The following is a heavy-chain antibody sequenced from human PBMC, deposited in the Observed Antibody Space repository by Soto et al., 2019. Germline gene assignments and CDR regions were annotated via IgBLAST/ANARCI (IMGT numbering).Heavy chain of an antibody. Sequence: QVQLVQSGAEVKKPGASVKVSCKASGYTFTSYAMHWVRQAPGQRLEWMGWINAGNGNTKYSQKFQGRVTITRDTSASTAYMELSSLRSEDTAVYYCAREWTDPNYYYYYMDVWGKGTTVTVSS. CDR1: GYTFTSYA. CDR3: AREWTDPNYYYYYMDV. CDR2: INAGNGNT. V-gene: IGHV1-3*01. D-gene: IGHD5-12*01. J-gene: IGHJ6*03.